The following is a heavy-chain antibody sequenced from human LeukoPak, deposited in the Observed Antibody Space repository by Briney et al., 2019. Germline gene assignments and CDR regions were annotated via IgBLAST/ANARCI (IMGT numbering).Heavy chain of an antibody. D-gene: IGHD2-2*01. V-gene: IGHV4-59*02. J-gene: IGHJ3*02. CDR3: ARARYANAWYAFDI. CDR2: LSHSGSS. Sequence: PSETLSLTCTVSGGSVSSYYWSWIRRPPGRGLEWIAYLSHSGSSDSNPSLTSRVTTLVDTSKNQFSLRLTSVTAADTAVYYCARARYANAWYAFDIWGHGTMVTVSS. CDR1: GGSVSSYY.